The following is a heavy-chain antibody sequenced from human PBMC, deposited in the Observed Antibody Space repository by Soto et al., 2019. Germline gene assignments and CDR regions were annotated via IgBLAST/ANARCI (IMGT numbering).Heavy chain of an antibody. J-gene: IGHJ4*02. CDR3: ARGRGYSGSYYWSGYFDY. V-gene: IGHV4-34*01. CDR1: GGSFSGYY. D-gene: IGHD1-26*01. CDR2: INHSGST. Sequence: PSETLSLTCAVYGGSFSGYYWSWIRQPPGKGLEWIGEINHSGSTNYNPSLKSRVTISVDMSKNQFSLKLSSVTAADTAVYYCARGRGYSGSYYWSGYFDYWGQGTLVTVSS.